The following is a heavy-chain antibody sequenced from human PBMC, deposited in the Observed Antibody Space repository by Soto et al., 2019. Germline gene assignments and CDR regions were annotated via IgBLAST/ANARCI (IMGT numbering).Heavy chain of an antibody. V-gene: IGHV3-9*01. Sequence: GGSLRLSCAASGFTFDDYAMHWVRQAPGKGLEWVSGISWNSGSIGYADSVKGRFTISRDNAKNSLYLQMNSLRAEDTALYYCAKDKGSGSYPPYFDYWGQGTLVTVSS. J-gene: IGHJ4*02. CDR2: ISWNSGSI. CDR3: AKDKGSGSYPPYFDY. CDR1: GFTFDDYA. D-gene: IGHD3-10*01.